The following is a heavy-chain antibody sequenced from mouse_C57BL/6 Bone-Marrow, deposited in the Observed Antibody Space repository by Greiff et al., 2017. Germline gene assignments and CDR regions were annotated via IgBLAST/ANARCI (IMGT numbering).Heavy chain of an antibody. CDR3: ASYGNYGY. CDR2: ISSGGSYT. Sequence: EVQLVESGGDLVKPGGSLKLSCAASGFTFSSYGMSWVRQTPDKRLEWVATISSGGSYTYYPDSVKGRFTISRDNAKKTLYLQMSSLKSEDTAMYYCASYGNYGYWGQGTTLTVSS. V-gene: IGHV5-6*01. D-gene: IGHD2-1*01. J-gene: IGHJ2*01. CDR1: GFTFSSYG.